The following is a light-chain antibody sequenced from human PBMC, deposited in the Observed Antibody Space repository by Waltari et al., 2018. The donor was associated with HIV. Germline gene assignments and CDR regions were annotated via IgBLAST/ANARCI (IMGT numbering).Light chain of an antibody. V-gene: IGLV2-14*03. CDR3: NSYTTSSTLHVV. Sequence: QSALTQPASVSGSPGQSITISCTGTSRDVGGYNYVSWYQHHPGKAPTLMIYDVSNRPSGVSNRFSGSKSGNTASLTSSGLQAEDEADYYCNSYTTSSTLHVVFGGGTKLTVL. CDR1: SRDVGGYNY. CDR2: DVS. J-gene: IGLJ2*01.